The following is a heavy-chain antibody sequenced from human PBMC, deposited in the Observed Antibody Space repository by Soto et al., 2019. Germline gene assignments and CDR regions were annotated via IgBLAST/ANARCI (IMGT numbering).Heavy chain of an antibody. CDR2: IYDSGNT. D-gene: IGHD7-27*01. Sequence: QVQLQESGPGLVKPSLTLSLTCTVSGGSISSGDYYWSWIRQPPGKGLEWFGYIYDSGNTYYNPSLKSRATISVDTSKNQFSLNLTSVTAADTAVYYCARGEMGTYYYGLDVWGQGTTVTVSS. V-gene: IGHV4-30-4*01. CDR1: GGSISSGDYY. J-gene: IGHJ6*02. CDR3: ARGEMGTYYYGLDV.